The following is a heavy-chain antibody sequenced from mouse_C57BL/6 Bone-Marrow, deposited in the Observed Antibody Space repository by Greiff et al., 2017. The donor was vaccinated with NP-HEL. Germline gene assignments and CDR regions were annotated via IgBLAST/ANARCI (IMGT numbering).Heavy chain of an antibody. J-gene: IGHJ3*01. CDR3: VRQGPRFAY. V-gene: IGHV10-1*01. Sequence: EVKLVESGGGLVQPKGSLKLSCAASGFSFNTYAMNWVRQAPGKGLEWVARIRSKSNNYATYYADSVKDRFTISRDDSESMLYLQMNNLKTEDTAMYYCVRQGPRFAYWGQGTLVTVSA. CDR1: GFSFNTYA. CDR2: IRSKSNNYAT.